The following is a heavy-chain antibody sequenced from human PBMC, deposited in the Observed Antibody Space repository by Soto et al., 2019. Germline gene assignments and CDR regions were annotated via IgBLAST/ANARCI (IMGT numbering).Heavy chain of an antibody. CDR3: VTDAYSGYYLVL. V-gene: IGHV4-30-4*01. CDR2: IPSRGRP. Sequence: TLSLTCSVSGAPVAGGSYYWSWVRQPPGKGLEWIGYIPSRGRPFYNPSLTSRGTISADTSKNQLSLQLTSVTAADTAVYYCVTDAYSGYYLVLWGPGTTLTVST. J-gene: IGHJ4*02. D-gene: IGHD3-22*01. CDR1: GAPVAGGSYY.